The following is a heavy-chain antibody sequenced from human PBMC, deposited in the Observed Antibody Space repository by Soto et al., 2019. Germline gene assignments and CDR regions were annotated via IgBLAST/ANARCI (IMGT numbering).Heavy chain of an antibody. CDR1: GGSFSGYY. J-gene: IGHJ5*02. Sequence: SETLSLTCAVYGGSFSGYYWSWIRQPPGKGLEWIGEINHSGVTNYKPSLKRRVTISVDTSKNQFSLQLKSVTAADTALYYCASGGEYTWHTWGQGTLVTVSS. CDR3: ASGGEYTWHT. CDR2: INHSGVT. D-gene: IGHD4-17*01. V-gene: IGHV4-34*01.